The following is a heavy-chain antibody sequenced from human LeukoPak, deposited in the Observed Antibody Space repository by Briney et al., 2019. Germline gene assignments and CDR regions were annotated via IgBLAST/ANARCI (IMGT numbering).Heavy chain of an antibody. V-gene: IGHV1-8*01. Sequence: GASVKVSCKASGYTFTSYDINWVRQATGQGLEWMGWVNPNSANTGYTQKFQGRVTMTRNTSISTAYMELSSLRSEDTAVYYCAREDSSGYYHSDYWGQGTLVTVSS. J-gene: IGHJ4*02. CDR2: VNPNSANT. CDR3: AREDSSGYYHSDY. D-gene: IGHD3-22*01. CDR1: GYTFTSYD.